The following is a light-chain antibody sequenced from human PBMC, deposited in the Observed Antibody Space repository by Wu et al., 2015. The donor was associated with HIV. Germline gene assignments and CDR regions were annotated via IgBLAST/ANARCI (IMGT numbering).Light chain of an antibody. V-gene: IGKV3D-20*02. CDR3: QQRSKWPLT. J-gene: IGKJ5*01. Sequence: EIVLTQSPGTLSSSPGERATLSCRASQSVDSNYLAWYQKKPGQAPRLLIFGTTVRAAGISDRFSGSGSGTDFTLTINRLEPEDFAVYYCQQRSKWPLTFGQGTRLEIK. CDR2: GTT. CDR1: QSVDSNY.